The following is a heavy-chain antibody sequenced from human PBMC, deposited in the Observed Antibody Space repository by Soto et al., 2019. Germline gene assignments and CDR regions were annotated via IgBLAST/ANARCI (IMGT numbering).Heavy chain of an antibody. V-gene: IGHV1-18*01. CDR1: GYTFTRYG. D-gene: IGHD3-16*01. Sequence: QVQLVQSGAEVKNPGASVKVSCKASGYTFTRYGIGWARQAPGQGLVWMGWINTYNDNTDYAQNVQGRVTLTTDTSTSTAYMELRSLRSNYTAIYYCAMVDVYVTPSPQDVWGQGTTVIVSS. J-gene: IGHJ6*02. CDR3: AMVDVYVTPSPQDV. CDR2: INTYNDNT.